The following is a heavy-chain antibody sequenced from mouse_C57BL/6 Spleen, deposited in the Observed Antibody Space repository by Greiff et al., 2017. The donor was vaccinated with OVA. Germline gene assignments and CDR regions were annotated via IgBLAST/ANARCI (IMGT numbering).Heavy chain of an antibody. J-gene: IGHJ3*01. V-gene: IGHV1-85*01. CDR2: IYPRDGSN. Sequence: QVQLQQSGPELVKPGASVKLSCKASGYTFTSYDINWVKQRPGQGLEWIGWIYPRDGSNTYNEKFKGKATLTVDTSSSTAYMELHILTSEDSAVYFCARGDGYVVGIAYWGQGILVTVSA. CDR3: ARGDGYVVGIAY. D-gene: IGHD2-2*01. CDR1: GYTFTSYD.